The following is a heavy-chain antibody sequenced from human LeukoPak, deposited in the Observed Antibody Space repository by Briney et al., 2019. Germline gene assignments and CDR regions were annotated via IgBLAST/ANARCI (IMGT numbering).Heavy chain of an antibody. CDR3: ARDDCTIPTCYGA. V-gene: IGHV3-30*03. J-gene: IGHJ4*02. D-gene: IGHD2-2*01. Sequence: GGSLRLSCAASGFTLSRYGMNWVRQAPGKGLEWVAFISNDGSNKYYADSVKGRFTISRDTSKNTLFLEMNSLRAEDTAVYYCARDDCTIPTCYGAWGQGTLVTVSS. CDR1: GFTLSRYG. CDR2: ISNDGSNK.